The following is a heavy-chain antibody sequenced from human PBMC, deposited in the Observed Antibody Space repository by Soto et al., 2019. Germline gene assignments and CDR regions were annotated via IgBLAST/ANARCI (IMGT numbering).Heavy chain of an antibody. CDR2: ISPYSGHT. J-gene: IGHJ4*02. V-gene: IGHV1-18*04. CDR3: ARAGYTSSSIHSFLDS. CDR1: GYTFTSYG. Sequence: QGQLVQSGGEVTKPGASVKVSCNSSGYTFTSYGISWVRQAPGQGLEWMGWISPYSGHTKESQKVQGRVTLTTETSTSTAYMELTNLASDDTAVYYCARAGYTSSSIHSFLDSWGQGTLVTVSS. D-gene: IGHD6-6*01.